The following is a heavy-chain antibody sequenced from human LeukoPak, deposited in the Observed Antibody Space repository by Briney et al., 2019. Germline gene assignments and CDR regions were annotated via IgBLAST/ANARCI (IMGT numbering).Heavy chain of an antibody. CDR3: ARTSSNSWSYGMDV. J-gene: IGHJ6*02. CDR2: IYPSGST. V-gene: IGHV4-4*07. Sequence: SETLSLTCTVSDGSISSYYWSWIRQPAGKGLEWIGLIYPSGSTNYNPSLKSRVTMSVDTSKNQFSLKLSSVTAADTAVYYCARTSSNSWSYGMDVWGQGTTVTVSS. D-gene: IGHD6-13*01. CDR1: DGSISSYY.